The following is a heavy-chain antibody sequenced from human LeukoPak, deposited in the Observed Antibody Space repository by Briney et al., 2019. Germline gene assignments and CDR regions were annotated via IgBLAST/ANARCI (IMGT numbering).Heavy chain of an antibody. J-gene: IGHJ3*02. D-gene: IGHD5-18*01. Sequence: PSETLSLTCAVYGGSFSGFYWSWIRQPPGKGLEYIGEIDHGGSTNYNPSLKSRVTISVDTSKNQFSLKLRSVIAADTAVYYCASSDPNTAIDAFDIWGQGTMVTVSS. CDR1: GGSFSGFY. CDR2: IDHGGST. V-gene: IGHV4-34*01. CDR3: ASSDPNTAIDAFDI.